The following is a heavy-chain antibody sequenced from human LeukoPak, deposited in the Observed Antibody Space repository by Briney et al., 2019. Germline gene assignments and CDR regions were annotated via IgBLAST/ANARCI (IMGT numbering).Heavy chain of an antibody. Sequence: SETLSLTCTVSGASISTYYWNWIRQPPGKGLEWIGYIYSSGSTSYNPSLKSTSYNPSLKSRVTLSVDTTKNQFSLKLTSVTAADTAVYYCARGAGSLQHWGQGTLVPVSS. J-gene: IGHJ1*01. CDR2: IYSSGSTSYNPSLKST. CDR1: GASISTYY. V-gene: IGHV4-59*01. CDR3: ARGAGSLQH.